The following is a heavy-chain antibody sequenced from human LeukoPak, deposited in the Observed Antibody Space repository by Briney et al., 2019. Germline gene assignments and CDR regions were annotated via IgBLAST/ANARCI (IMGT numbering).Heavy chain of an antibody. D-gene: IGHD1-26*01. Sequence: GGSLRLSCAASGFTFRSYSMNWVRQAPGKGLEWVSYISSNSSTIYYADSVKGRFTISRDNAKNSLYLQMNSLRDEDTAVFYCARDTEGANYYYYGMDVWGQGATVTVSS. CDR2: ISSNSSTI. J-gene: IGHJ6*02. V-gene: IGHV3-48*02. CDR1: GFTFRSYS. CDR3: ARDTEGANYYYYGMDV.